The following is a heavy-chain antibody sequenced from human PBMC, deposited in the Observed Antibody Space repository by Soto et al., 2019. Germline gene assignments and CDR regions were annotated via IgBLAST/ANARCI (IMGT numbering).Heavy chain of an antibody. CDR2: INYRGTT. J-gene: IGHJ4*02. CDR1: GSSIIDGQTY. CDR3: ARDAPGVAPY. Sequence: QVQLQESGPGLVKPSQTLSLTCTVSGSSIIDGQTYLNWIRQHPERGLEWMGYINYRGTTNYSPALKSRILISIDTSKNQFSLRLTSVTAADTAVYYCARDAPGVAPYWGQGTLVTVSS. V-gene: IGHV4-31*03. D-gene: IGHD2-15*01.